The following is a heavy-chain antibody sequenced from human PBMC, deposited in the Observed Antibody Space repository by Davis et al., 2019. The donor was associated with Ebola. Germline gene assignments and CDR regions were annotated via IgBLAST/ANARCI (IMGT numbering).Heavy chain of an antibody. CDR1: GFTFSSYG. Sequence: GESLKISCAASGFTFSSYGMHWVRQAPGKGLEWVSVISYDGSDKYYADSVKGRFTISRDNSKNTLYLQMNSLRAEDTAVYYCARGVPAAPFYYYYGMDVWGQGTTVTVSS. D-gene: IGHD2-2*01. CDR3: ARGVPAAPFYYYYGMDV. J-gene: IGHJ6*02. CDR2: ISYDGSDK. V-gene: IGHV3-30*03.